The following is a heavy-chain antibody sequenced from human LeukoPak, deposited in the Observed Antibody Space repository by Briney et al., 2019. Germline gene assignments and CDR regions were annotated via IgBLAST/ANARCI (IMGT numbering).Heavy chain of an antibody. D-gene: IGHD3-9*01. V-gene: IGHV1-46*01. CDR2: INPGEGNT. Sequence: ASVKVSCKASGYTFTSYYLHWVRQAPGQGLEWMGIINPGEGNTNYAQKFQGRVTMTRDTSTSTVYMELSSLRAEDAAVYYCARAGDATGYYLGSRFDYWAREPWSPSPQ. CDR3: ARAGDATGYYLGSRFDY. CDR1: GYTFTSYY. J-gene: IGHJ4*02.